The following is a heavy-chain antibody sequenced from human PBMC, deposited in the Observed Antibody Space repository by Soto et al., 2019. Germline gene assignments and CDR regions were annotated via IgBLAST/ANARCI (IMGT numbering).Heavy chain of an antibody. CDR1: GGSISSGGYY. CDR2: IYYSGST. Sequence: QVQLQESGPGLVKPSQTLSLTCTVSGGSISSGGYYWSWIRQHPGKGLEWIGYIYYSGSTYYNPSLQXXVXLSVDTSKNQVSLKLSSVTAAGTAVYYCAREGGIVGATAADYWGQGTLVTVSS. J-gene: IGHJ4*02. CDR3: AREGGIVGATAADY. V-gene: IGHV4-31*03. D-gene: IGHD1-26*01.